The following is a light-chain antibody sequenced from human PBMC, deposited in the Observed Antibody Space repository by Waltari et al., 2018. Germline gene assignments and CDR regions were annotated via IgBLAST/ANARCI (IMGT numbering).Light chain of an antibody. Sequence: QSALTQPASLSGSPAQSITISCTGTSGDLVIGHRVLWYQQYPGKAPKLMIYDVSSRPSGVSDRFSGSKSGKTASLTISGLQVEDEADYYCSSYTTNTRVFGGGTKLTVL. CDR3: SSYTTNTRV. V-gene: IGLV2-14*03. J-gene: IGLJ3*02. CDR1: SGDLVIGHR. CDR2: DVS.